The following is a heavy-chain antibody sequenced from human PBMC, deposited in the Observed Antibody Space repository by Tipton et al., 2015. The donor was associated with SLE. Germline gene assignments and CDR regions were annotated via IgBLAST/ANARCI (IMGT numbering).Heavy chain of an antibody. D-gene: IGHD2-2*01. CDR1: GFTFSSYW. J-gene: IGHJ4*02. CDR3: ARALSSTSCCPGY. Sequence: SLRLSCAASGFTFSSYWMHWVRQAPGKGLEWVSSISSSSSYIYYADSVKGRFTISRDNAKNSLYLQMNSLRAEDTAVYYCARALSSTSCCPGYWGQGTLVTVSS. V-gene: IGHV3-21*01. CDR2: ISSSSSYI.